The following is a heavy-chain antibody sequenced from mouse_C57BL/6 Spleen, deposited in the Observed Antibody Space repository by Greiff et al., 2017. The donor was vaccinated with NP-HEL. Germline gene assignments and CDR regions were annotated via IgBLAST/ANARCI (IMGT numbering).Heavy chain of an antibody. V-gene: IGHV1-55*01. Sequence: VQLQQSGAELVKPGASVKMSCKASGYTFTSYWITWVKQRPGQGLEWIGDIYPGSGSTNYNEKFKSKATLTVDASSRPAYMQLSSLTSEDSAVYYGARMGNYYGPYWYFDVWGTGTTVTVSS. CDR3: ARMGNYYGPYWYFDV. J-gene: IGHJ1*03. CDR2: IYPGSGST. D-gene: IGHD1-1*01. CDR1: GYTFTSYW.